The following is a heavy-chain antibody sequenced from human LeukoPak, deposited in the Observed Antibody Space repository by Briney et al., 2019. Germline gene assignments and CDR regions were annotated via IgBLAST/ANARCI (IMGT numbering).Heavy chain of an antibody. J-gene: IGHJ2*01. CDR3: ARHGATPWYFGL. CDR2: TYHSGTT. Sequence: SETLTLTCTGSGGSISSYYWSWIRQPPGKGLEWIGDTYHSGTTNYDSSLKSRVTMSLDTSRSQLSLNLTSVTAADTAVYYCARHGATPWYFGLWGRGTLVTVSS. CDR1: GGSISSYY. D-gene: IGHD4/OR15-4a*01. V-gene: IGHV4-59*08.